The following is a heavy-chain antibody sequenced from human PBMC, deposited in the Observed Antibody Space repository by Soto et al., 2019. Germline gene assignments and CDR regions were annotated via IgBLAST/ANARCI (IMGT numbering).Heavy chain of an antibody. CDR3: ARVVPGAEAWFGP. Sequence: ASVKVSCKTSGYTFSNYGITWVRRAPGQPLEWLGWISLYSDGTNYAQKFQGRVSMTTDTSTTTAYMELRSLRSDDTAVYYCARVVPGAEAWFGPWGQGTLVTVYS. V-gene: IGHV1-18*01. J-gene: IGHJ5*02. CDR2: ISLYSDGT. D-gene: IGHD2-2*01. CDR1: GYTFSNYG.